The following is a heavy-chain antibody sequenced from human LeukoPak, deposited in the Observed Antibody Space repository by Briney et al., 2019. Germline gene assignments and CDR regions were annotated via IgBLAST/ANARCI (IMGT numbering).Heavy chain of an antibody. J-gene: IGHJ4*02. CDR1: GFTFSSYA. Sequence: GGSLRLSCAASGFTFSSYAMSWVRQAPGKGLEWVSAISASGGSTYYADSVKGRFTISRDNAKNSLFLQMNSLRAEDTAVYYCARAGSFSSSYGISWDYWGQGALVAVSS. D-gene: IGHD2-15*01. V-gene: IGHV3-23*01. CDR3: ARAGSFSSSYGISWDY. CDR2: ISASGGST.